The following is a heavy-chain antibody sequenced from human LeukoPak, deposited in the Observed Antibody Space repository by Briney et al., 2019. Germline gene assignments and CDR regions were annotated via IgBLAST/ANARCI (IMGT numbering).Heavy chain of an antibody. V-gene: IGHV1-69*05. J-gene: IGHJ4*02. Sequence: SVKVSCKASGGTFSSYAISWVRQAPGQGLEWMGGIIPIFGTANYAQKFQGRVTITTDESTSTAYMELRSMRSEDTAVYSCASGRYSYGTRFDYWGQGTLVTVSS. D-gene: IGHD5-18*01. CDR2: IIPIFGTA. CDR1: GGTFSSYA. CDR3: ASGRYSYGTRFDY.